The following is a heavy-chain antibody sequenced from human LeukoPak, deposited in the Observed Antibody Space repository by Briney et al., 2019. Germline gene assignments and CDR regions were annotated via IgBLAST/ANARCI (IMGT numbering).Heavy chain of an antibody. V-gene: IGHV5-51*01. J-gene: IGHJ3*01. D-gene: IGHD3-22*01. CDR3: AKCRDYYDSSGFYTYDV. Sequence: GESLKISCVTSGYDFPSYYIAWXRQMPGKGPXXXXXXXXGDSDTRYNPAFKGQVTMSVDTSVDTAYLQWSSVKASDAAMYFCAKCRDYYDSSGFYTYDVWGHGTRVIV. CDR2: XXXGDSDT. CDR1: GYDFPSYY.